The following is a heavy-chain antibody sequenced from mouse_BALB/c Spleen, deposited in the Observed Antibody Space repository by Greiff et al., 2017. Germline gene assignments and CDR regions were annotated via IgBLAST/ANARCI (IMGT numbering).Heavy chain of an antibody. V-gene: IGHV1S81*02. Sequence: VQLQQPGAELVKPGASVKLSCKASGYTFTSYWMHWVKQRPGQGLEWIGEINPSNGRTNYNEKFKSKATLTVDKSSSTAYMQLSSLTSEDSAVYYCARSRIYYYGSSWDYYAMDYWGQGTSVTVSS. CDR1: GYTFTSYW. J-gene: IGHJ4*01. CDR3: ARSRIYYYGSSWDYYAMDY. D-gene: IGHD1-1*01. CDR2: INPSNGRT.